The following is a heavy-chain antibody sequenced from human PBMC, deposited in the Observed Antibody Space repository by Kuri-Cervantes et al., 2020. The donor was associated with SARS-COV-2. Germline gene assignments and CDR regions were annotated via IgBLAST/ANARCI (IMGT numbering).Heavy chain of an antibody. Sequence: ETLTLSCTVSSGSFSSHYWSWIRQPPGKGLEWIGYMSYSGSTYYNPSLKSRVTISVDTSKNQFSLQLSSVTAADTAVYYCARGDYGDHPYAFDYWGQGTMVTVSS. J-gene: IGHJ4*02. V-gene: IGHV4-59*11. CDR2: MSYSGST. CDR1: SGSFSSHY. CDR3: ARGDYGDHPYAFDY. D-gene: IGHD4-17*01.